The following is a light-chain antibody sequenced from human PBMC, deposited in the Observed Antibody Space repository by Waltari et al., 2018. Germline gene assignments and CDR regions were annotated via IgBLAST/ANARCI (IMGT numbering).Light chain of an antibody. J-gene: IGLJ3*02. Sequence: QSALTQPRSVSGSPGQSVTISCTGTSSDVGGYNPVYWYQQHPGKAPQLMISEVTKRPSGVPDRFSGSKSGNTASLTISGLQAEDETDYYCCSYADSYTWVFGGGTKVTVL. CDR2: EVT. CDR1: SSDVGGYNP. V-gene: IGLV2-11*01. CDR3: CSYADSYTWV.